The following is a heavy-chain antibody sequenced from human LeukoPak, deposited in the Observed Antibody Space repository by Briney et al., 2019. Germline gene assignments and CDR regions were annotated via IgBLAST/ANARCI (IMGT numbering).Heavy chain of an antibody. CDR2: IFYNGNT. CDR3: ASLAGLGYCTNGVCSLSDY. J-gene: IGHJ4*02. CDR1: GDSISSSGYS. V-gene: IGHV4-31*03. Sequence: SETLSLTCTVSGDSISSSGYSWSWIRHHPGEGLEWIGCIFYNGNTYFDSSLKSRVTMSVHTSKNQFFLRLTSVTAADTAVYYCASLAGLGYCTNGVCSLSDYWGQGTLVTVSS. D-gene: IGHD2-8*01.